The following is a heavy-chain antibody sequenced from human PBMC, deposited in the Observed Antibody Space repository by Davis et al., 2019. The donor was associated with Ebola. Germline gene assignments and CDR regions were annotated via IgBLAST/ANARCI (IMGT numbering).Heavy chain of an antibody. CDR2: INPNSGGT. CDR3: AKDLGYCSGGSCFLYYYYGMDV. CDR1: GYTFTGYY. Sequence: ASVKVSCKASGYTFTGYYMHWVRQAPGQGLEWMGRINPNSGGTNYAQKFQGRVTMTRDTSISTAYMELNSLRAEDTAVYYCAKDLGYCSGGSCFLYYYYGMDVWGKGTTVTVSS. J-gene: IGHJ6*04. D-gene: IGHD2-15*01. V-gene: IGHV1-2*06.